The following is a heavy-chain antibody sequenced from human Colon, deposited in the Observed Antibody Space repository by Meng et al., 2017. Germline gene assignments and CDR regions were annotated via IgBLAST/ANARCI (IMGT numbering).Heavy chain of an antibody. D-gene: IGHD2-15*01. Sequence: SGPVLRRPLGPFARTVALSVAAINCGVCGSWLRQAPGKGLEWIGEIHSYGSTNDNPSLKSRLTLSLDKSNNQFSLSLSSVTAADTAVYYCVRNDHCTSGTCYPHFDYWGQGTLVTVSS. CDR1: VAAINCGVC. CDR3: VRNDHCTSGTCYPHFDY. J-gene: IGHJ4*02. V-gene: IGHV4-4*03. CDR2: IHSYGST.